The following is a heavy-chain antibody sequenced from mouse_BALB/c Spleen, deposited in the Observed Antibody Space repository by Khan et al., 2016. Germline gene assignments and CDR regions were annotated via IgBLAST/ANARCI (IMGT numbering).Heavy chain of an antibody. CDR3: ARDFYGHYYAMDY. CDR1: GYTFGSYW. Sequence: VQLVESGAELMKPGASVKISCKATGYTFGSYWIEWVKQRPGHGLEWIGEILPGTGNTNYNEKFKGKATFTADTSSNTAYMQLSSLTSEDSAVYSCARDFYGHYYAMDYWGQGTSVTDSS. D-gene: IGHD1-1*02. CDR2: ILPGTGNT. V-gene: IGHV1-9*01. J-gene: IGHJ4*01.